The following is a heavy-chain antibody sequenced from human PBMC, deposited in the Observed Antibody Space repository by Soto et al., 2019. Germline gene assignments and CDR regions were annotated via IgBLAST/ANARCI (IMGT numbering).Heavy chain of an antibody. Sequence: QVQLLQSGAEVKKPGASVKVSCKASGYTFTGYYIHWVRQAPGQGLELMGWINPISGATDSVQNFQGRVTMTGDRSIITAYMALSRLRSDDTAVYFCARGKLDVAPFAPWGQGTLVTVSS. V-gene: IGHV1-2*02. D-gene: IGHD2-2*03. CDR2: INPISGAT. CDR3: ARGKLDVAPFAP. CDR1: GYTFTGYY. J-gene: IGHJ5*02.